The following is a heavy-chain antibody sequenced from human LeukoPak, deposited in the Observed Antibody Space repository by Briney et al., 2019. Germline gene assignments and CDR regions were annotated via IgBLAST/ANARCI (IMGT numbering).Heavy chain of an antibody. CDR1: GFTFSSYA. CDR2: ISNSGGST. CDR3: AKDGGHCSGGSCYSVGDFDY. J-gene: IGHJ4*02. D-gene: IGHD2-15*01. V-gene: IGHV3-23*01. Sequence: PGGSLRLSCAASGFTFSSYAMSWVRQAPGKGLEWVSAISNSGGSTYYADSVKGRFAISRDNPKNTLYLQMNSLRAEDTAVYYCAKDGGHCSGGSCYSVGDFDYWGQGTLVTVSS.